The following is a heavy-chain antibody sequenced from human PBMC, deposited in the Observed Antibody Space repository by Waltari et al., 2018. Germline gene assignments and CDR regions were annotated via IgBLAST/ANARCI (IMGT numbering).Heavy chain of an antibody. CDR2: IYTSGST. J-gene: IGHJ4*02. CDR1: GGSISSGSYY. V-gene: IGHV4-61*02. CDR3: ARAHKQGTGDGDY. Sequence: QVQLQESGPGLVKPSQTLSLTCTVSGGSISSGSYYWSWIRQPAGKGLEWIGRIYTSGSTNYNPSLKSRVTLSVDTSKNQFSLKLSSVTAADTAVYYCARAHKQGTGDGDYWGQGTLVTVSS. D-gene: IGHD7-27*01.